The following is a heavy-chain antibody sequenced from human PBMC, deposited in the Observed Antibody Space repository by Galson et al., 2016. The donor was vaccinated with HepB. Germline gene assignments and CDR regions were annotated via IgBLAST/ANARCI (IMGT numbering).Heavy chain of an antibody. J-gene: IGHJ4*02. CDR1: GYTFTRYY. V-gene: IGHV1-46*01. D-gene: IGHD3-22*01. CDR2: INPTGGST. CDR3: ARGGYYDSSGSSRY. Sequence: SVKVSCKASGYTFTRYYIHWVRQAPGQGLEWMGIINPTGGSTKDAPKFQGRVTMTRDTSTSTVYMELSSLRSEDTAVYFCARGGYYDSSGSSRYWGQGTLVTVSS.